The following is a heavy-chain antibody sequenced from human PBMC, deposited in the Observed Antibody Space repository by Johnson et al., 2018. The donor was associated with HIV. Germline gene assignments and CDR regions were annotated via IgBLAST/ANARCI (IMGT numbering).Heavy chain of an antibody. V-gene: IGHV3-66*01. CDR2: IYSGGST. Sequence: VQLVESGGGLVQPGGSLRLSCAASGFTVSSNYMSWVRQAPGKGLEWVSVIYSGGSTYYADSVKGRFTISRDNSKNTLYLQMNSLRAEDTAGYYCAKGFYSSSSSDAFDIGGQGTMVTVSS. CDR1: GFTVSSNY. J-gene: IGHJ3*02. D-gene: IGHD6-6*01. CDR3: AKGFYSSSSSDAFDI.